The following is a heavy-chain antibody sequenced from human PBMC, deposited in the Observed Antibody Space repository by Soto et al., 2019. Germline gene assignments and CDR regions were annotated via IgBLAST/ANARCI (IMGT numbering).Heavy chain of an antibody. CDR3: ARASIAVAGIYYDY. CDR1: GGSFSGYY. Sequence: SETLSLTCAVYGGSFSGYYWSWIRQPPGKGLEWIGEINHSGSTNYNPSLKSRVTISVDTSKNQFSLKLSSVTAADTVVYYCARASIAVAGIYYDYWGQGTLVPVSS. V-gene: IGHV4-34*01. CDR2: INHSGST. D-gene: IGHD6-19*01. J-gene: IGHJ4*02.